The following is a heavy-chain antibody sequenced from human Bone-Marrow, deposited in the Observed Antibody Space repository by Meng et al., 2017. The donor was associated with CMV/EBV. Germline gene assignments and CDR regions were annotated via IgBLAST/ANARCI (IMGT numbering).Heavy chain of an antibody. CDR3: ARRTEPYSGSYRGAFDI. D-gene: IGHD1-26*01. CDR2: IIPIFGTA. J-gene: IGHJ3*02. Sequence: SVKVSCKASGDTFSTYGISWVRQAPGQGLEWMGGIIPIFGTANYAQKFQGRVTITTDESTSTAYMELSSLRSEDTAVYYCARRTEPYSGSYRGAFDIWGQGTMVTVSS. CDR1: GDTFSTYG. V-gene: IGHV1-69*05.